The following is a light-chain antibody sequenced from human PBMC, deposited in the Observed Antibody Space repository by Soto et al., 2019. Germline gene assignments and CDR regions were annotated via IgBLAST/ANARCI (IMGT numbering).Light chain of an antibody. CDR1: SGHSTYI. Sequence: QPVLTQSSSASASLGSSVKLTCTLSSGHSTYIIAWHQQQPGKAPRYLMKLEGSGSYNKGSGLPDRFSGSSSGADRYLTISNLQFEDEADYYCETWDTNVVVFGGGTKLTVL. CDR2: LEGSGSY. V-gene: IGLV4-60*02. CDR3: ETWDTNVVV. J-gene: IGLJ2*01.